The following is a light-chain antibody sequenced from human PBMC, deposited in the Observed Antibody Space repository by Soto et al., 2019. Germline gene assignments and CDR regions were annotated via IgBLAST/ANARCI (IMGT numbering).Light chain of an antibody. CDR3: SSYTSSSTPYV. CDR1: SSDVGGYNY. V-gene: IGLV2-14*01. CDR2: DVS. Sequence: QSALTQPASVSGSPGQSINISCTGTSSDVGGYNYVSWYQQHPGKAPKLMIYDVSNRPSGVSNRFSGSKSGNTASLTISGLQAEDEADYYCSSYTSSSTPYVFGTGTKVTVL. J-gene: IGLJ1*01.